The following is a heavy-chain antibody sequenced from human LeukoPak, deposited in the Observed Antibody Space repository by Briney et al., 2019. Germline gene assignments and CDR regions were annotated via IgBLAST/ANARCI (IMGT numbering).Heavy chain of an antibody. Sequence: PGGSLGLSCAASGFNFDGYGMTWVRQAPGRGLEWVPGVNWSGSSTNYADSVKGRFTISRDSATNSLYLQMNSLRAEDTALYYCARAHNYDGRDYYYAFSDYWGQGTLVTVSS. D-gene: IGHD3-22*01. CDR1: GFNFDGYG. CDR2: VNWSGSST. V-gene: IGHV3-20*04. CDR3: ARAHNYDGRDYYYAFSDY. J-gene: IGHJ4*02.